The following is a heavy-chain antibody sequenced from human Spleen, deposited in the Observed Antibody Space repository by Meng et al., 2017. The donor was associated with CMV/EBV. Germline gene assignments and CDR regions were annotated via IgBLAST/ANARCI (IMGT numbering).Heavy chain of an antibody. CDR2: IDPNGDDT. CDR3: VRDPKALWSGYPGGGMGV. Sequence: ASVKVSCKASGYTFTNYYMHWVRQAPGQGLEWMGVIDPNGDDTNYAQKFQGRLTMTTDTSTTTVYMQLSSLRSEDTAVYYCVRDPKALWSGYPGGGMGVWGQGTTVTVSS. J-gene: IGHJ6*02. CDR1: GYTFTNYY. D-gene: IGHD3-3*01. V-gene: IGHV1-46*01.